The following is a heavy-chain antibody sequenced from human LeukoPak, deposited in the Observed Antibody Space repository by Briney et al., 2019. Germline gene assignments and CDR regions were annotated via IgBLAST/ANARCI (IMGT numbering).Heavy chain of an antibody. CDR2: IYYSGST. V-gene: IGHV4-39*07. D-gene: IGHD4-4*01. CDR1: GGSISSSSYY. J-gene: IGHJ4*02. Sequence: SETLSLTCTVSGGSISSSSYYWGWIRQPPGKGLEWIGSIYYSGSTYYNPSLKSRVTISVDTSKNQFSLKLSSVTAADTAVYYCARVGFLDYSNYVGPFDYWGQGTLVTVSS. CDR3: ARVGFLDYSNYVGPFDY.